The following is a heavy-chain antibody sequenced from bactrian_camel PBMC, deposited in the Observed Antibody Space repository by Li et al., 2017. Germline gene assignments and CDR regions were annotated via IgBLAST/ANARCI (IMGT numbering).Heavy chain of an antibody. CDR3: AAEFSPYPYGGTWLWEQAWNY. CDR2: IDSKGSI. CDR1: GYRGSTYC. Sequence: HVQLVESGGGSVQAGGSLRLSCATSGYRGSTYCMGWFRRAPGKEREGVAAIDSKGSISYADSVKGRFSISRDNDKEGVFLQMDSLEPEDAAMYYCAAEFSPYPYGGTWLWEQAWNYWGQGTQVTVS. V-gene: IGHV3S53*01. J-gene: IGHJ4*01. D-gene: IGHD6*01.